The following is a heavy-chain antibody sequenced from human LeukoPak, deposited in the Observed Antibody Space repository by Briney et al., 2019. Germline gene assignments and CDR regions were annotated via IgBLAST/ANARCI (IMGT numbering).Heavy chain of an antibody. Sequence: GGSLRLSCAASGFTFSSYAMSWVRQAPGKGLERVSYISSSGSTIYYADSVKGRFTISRDNAKNSLYLQMNSLRAEDTAVYYCARDGVGYSYGYFDYWGQGTLVTVSS. V-gene: IGHV3-48*04. CDR2: ISSSGSTI. CDR1: GFTFSSYA. J-gene: IGHJ4*02. CDR3: ARDGVGYSYGYFDY. D-gene: IGHD5-18*01.